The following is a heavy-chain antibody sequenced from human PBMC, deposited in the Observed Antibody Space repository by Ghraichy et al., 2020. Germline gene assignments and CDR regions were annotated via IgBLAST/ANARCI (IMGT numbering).Heavy chain of an antibody. CDR1: GGSISSYY. D-gene: IGHD4-17*01. J-gene: IGHJ6*04. Sequence: SETLSLTCTVSGGSISSYYWSWIRQPAGKGLEWIGRIYTSGSTNYNPSLKSRVTMSVDTSKNQFSLKLSSVTAADTAVYYCARDLGDYAPLGYRGPLDVWGKGTTVTVSS. CDR3: ARDLGDYAPLGYRGPLDV. CDR2: IYTSGST. V-gene: IGHV4-4*07.